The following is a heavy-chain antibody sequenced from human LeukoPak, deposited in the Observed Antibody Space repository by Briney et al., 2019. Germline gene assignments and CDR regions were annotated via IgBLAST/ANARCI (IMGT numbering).Heavy chain of an antibody. CDR1: AGSISSGDYY. J-gene: IGHJ3*02. Sequence: SETLSLTCTVYAGSISSGDYYWSWIRQPPGKGLEWIGYIYYSGSTYYNPSLKSRVTISVDTSKNQFSLKLSSVTAADTAVYYCARVYWNYAFDIWGQGTMVTVSS. V-gene: IGHV4-30-4*08. CDR3: ARVYWNYAFDI. CDR2: IYYSGST. D-gene: IGHD1-7*01.